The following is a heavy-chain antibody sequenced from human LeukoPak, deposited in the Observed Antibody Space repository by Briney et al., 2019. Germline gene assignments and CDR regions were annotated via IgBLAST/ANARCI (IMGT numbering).Heavy chain of an antibody. J-gene: IGHJ4*02. CDR3: VRTPPNWGFDY. D-gene: IGHD7-27*01. CDR1: GYTFTSQD. V-gene: IGHV1-8*01. CDR2: MSPNSGDT. Sequence: ASVKVSCKASGYTFTSQDINWVRQATGQGLEWMGWMSPNSGDTGYAQKFQGRVTMTSDSSISTAYMELSSLRSEDTAIYYCVRTPPNWGFDYWGQGTLVTVSS.